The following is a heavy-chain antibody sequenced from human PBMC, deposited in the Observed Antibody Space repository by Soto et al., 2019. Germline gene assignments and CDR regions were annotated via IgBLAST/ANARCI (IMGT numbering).Heavy chain of an antibody. CDR1: GECISSSSYY. CDR3: ARQRTKVVTQAYFDH. CDR2: IYYSGRT. D-gene: IGHD2-21*02. J-gene: IGHJ4*02. Sequence: LSITCLCSGECISSSSYYLGLIRQPPGKGLEWIGSIYYSGRTYYNPSFKSRVTISIDTSKNQFSLKLSSVTATDTAVYYCARQRTKVVTQAYFDHWGQGALVTVSS. V-gene: IGHV4-39*01.